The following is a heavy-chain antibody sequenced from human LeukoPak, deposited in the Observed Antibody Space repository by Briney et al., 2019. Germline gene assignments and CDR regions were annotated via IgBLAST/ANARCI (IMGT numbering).Heavy chain of an antibody. CDR1: GFTFSSYA. J-gene: IGHJ4*02. V-gene: IGHV3-64*01. D-gene: IGHD2-2*01. CDR3: ARGGCSSTSCYGPYFDY. CDR2: ISSNGGST. Sequence: GGSLRLSCAASGFTFSSYAMHWVRQAPGKGLEYVSAISSNGGSTYYANSVKGRFTISRDNSKNTLYLQMGSLRAEDMAVYYCARGGCSSTSCYGPYFDYWGQGTLVTVSS.